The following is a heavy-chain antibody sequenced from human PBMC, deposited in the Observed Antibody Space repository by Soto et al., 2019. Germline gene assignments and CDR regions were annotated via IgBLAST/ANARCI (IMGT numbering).Heavy chain of an antibody. J-gene: IGHJ5*02. V-gene: IGHV4-59*01. CDR2: IYYSGST. CDR1: GGSISSYY. Sequence: SETLSLTCTVSGGSISSYYWSWIRQPPGKGLEWIGYIYYSGSTNYNPSLKSRVTISVDTSKNQFSLKLSSVTAADTAVYYCARGGGYYDRYNWFDPWGQGTLVTVSS. CDR3: ARGGGYYDRYNWFDP. D-gene: IGHD3-22*01.